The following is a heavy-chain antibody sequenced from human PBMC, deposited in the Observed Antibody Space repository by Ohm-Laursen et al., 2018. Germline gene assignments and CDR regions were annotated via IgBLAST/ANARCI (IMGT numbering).Heavy chain of an antibody. CDR1: GFTVSSNY. J-gene: IGHJ4*02. V-gene: IGHV3-53*01. D-gene: IGHD3-22*01. Sequence: SLRLSCAASGFTVSSNYMSWVRQAPGKGLKWVSVIYSGGSTYYADSVKGRFTISRDNSKNTLYLQMNSLRAEDTTVYYCARGDSSGYYYYFDYWGQGTLVTVSS. CDR3: ARGDSSGYYYYFDY. CDR2: IYSGGST.